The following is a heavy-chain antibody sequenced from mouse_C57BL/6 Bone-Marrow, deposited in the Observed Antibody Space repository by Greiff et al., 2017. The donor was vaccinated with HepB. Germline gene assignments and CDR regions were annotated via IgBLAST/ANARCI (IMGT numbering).Heavy chain of an antibody. D-gene: IGHD2-1*01. CDR2: IYPGGGYT. CDR3: ARRCNYSAIDY. Sequence: QVQLQQSGAELVRPGTSVKMTCKASGYTFTTYWVGWAKQRPGHGLEGIGDIYPGGGYTNFNEKFKGKATMTADKSSSTAYMQFSSLTSEDSAIYYFARRCNYSAIDYWGQGTSGTVSS. V-gene: IGHV1-63*01. J-gene: IGHJ4*01. CDR1: GYTFTTYW.